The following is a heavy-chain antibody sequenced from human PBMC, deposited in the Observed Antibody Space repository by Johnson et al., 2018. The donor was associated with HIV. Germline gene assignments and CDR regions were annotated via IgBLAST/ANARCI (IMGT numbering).Heavy chain of an antibody. D-gene: IGHD5-24*01. J-gene: IGHJ3*02. CDR1: GLAFSSFA. Sequence: EVQLVESGGDLVQPGGSLRLSCAASGLAFSSFAMSWVRQAPGRGLEWVSAISGSGGSTYYADSVKGRFTISRDNSMDTLYLQMNNLRAEDTAVYYCAKGSRANTYGFDAFDIWGQGTMVTVSS. CDR2: ISGSGGST. V-gene: IGHV3-23*04. CDR3: AKGSRANTYGFDAFDI.